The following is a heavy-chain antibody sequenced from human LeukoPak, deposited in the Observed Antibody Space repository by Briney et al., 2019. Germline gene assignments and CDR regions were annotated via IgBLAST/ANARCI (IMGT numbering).Heavy chain of an antibody. D-gene: IGHD5-18*01. Sequence: GGSLRLSCAASGFTFSSYAMSWVRQAPGKGLEWVSAISSSGGSTYYADSVKGRFTISRDNSKNTLYLPLNSLRAEDTAVYYCAKDGYSYGDSTGYFDYWGQGTLVTVSS. V-gene: IGHV3-23*01. CDR2: ISSSGGST. CDR1: GFTFSSYA. J-gene: IGHJ4*02. CDR3: AKDGYSYGDSTGYFDY.